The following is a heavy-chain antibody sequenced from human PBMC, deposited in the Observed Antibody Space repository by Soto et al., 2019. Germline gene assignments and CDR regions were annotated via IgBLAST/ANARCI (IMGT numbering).Heavy chain of an antibody. V-gene: IGHV4-30-2*01. CDR2: IYPSGMP. J-gene: IGHJ4*02. CDR3: ARERGGYGLFDS. CDR1: GGSISNAAYS. Sequence: TLSLTCTVSGGSISNAAYSWSWIRQPPGKGLEWIGYIYPSGMPFYNPSLRSRVTISIDRSNDQFSLNLKSVTAADTAVYYCARERGGYGLFDSWGQGTLFTASS. D-gene: IGHD5-18*01.